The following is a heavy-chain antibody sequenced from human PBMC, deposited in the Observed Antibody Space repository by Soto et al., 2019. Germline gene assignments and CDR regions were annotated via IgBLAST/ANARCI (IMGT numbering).Heavy chain of an antibody. CDR1: GGSFSGYY. CDR2: INHSGST. CDR3: ARDGSMTTVVTRGYYFDY. Sequence: SETLSLTCAVYGGSFSGYYWSWIRQPPGKGLEWIGEINHSGSTNYNPSLKSRVTISVDTSKNQFSLKLSSVTAADTAVYYCARDGSMTTVVTRGYYFDYWGQGTLVTSPQ. V-gene: IGHV4-34*01. J-gene: IGHJ4*02. D-gene: IGHD4-17*01.